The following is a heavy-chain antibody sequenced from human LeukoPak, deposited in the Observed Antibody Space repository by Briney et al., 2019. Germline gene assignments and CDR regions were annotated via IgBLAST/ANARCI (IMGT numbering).Heavy chain of an antibody. CDR3: ARDSYTGSHFEDTCEI. J-gene: IGHJ3*02. V-gene: IGHV4-59*01. Sequence: SETLSLTCTVSGGSINNYYWRWIRQPPGKGLEWIGHISYSGSTNYNPSLKSRVTISVDTSKNQFSLRLSSVTAAYMAVYYCARDSYTGSHFEDTCEIWGERTTVTVSS. CDR2: ISYSGST. CDR1: GGSINNYY. D-gene: IGHD1-26*01.